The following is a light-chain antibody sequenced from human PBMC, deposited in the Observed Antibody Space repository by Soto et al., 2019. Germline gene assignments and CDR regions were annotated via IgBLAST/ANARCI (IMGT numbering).Light chain of an antibody. CDR1: ESVNSK. J-gene: IGKJ3*01. Sequence: EMVMTQSPATLSVSPGERVTLSCRASESVNSKLAWYQQKPGQGPSLLIYYASTRVTGVPDRFSGSGSGTEFTLTISSLQSEDFGVYYCQHYSNCPPTFGPGTKVEIK. V-gene: IGKV3-15*01. CDR3: QHYSNCPPT. CDR2: YAS.